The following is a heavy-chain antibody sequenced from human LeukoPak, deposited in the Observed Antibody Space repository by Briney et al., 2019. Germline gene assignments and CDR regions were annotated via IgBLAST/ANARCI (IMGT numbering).Heavy chain of an antibody. D-gene: IGHD3-16*01. CDR1: GFTFSSYG. Sequence: GGSLRLSCAASGFTFSSYGMHWVRQAPGKGLEWVAFIRYDGSNKYYADSVKGRFTISRDNSKNTLYLQMNSLRAEDTAVYYCAKVFRLWGSSNWFDPWGQGTLVTVSS. CDR3: AKVFRLWGSSNWFDP. V-gene: IGHV3-30*02. J-gene: IGHJ5*02. CDR2: IRYDGSNK.